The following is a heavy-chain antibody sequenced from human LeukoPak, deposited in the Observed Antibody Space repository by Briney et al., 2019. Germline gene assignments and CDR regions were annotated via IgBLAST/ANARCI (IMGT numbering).Heavy chain of an antibody. CDR3: TRGGQYGDYAGPDDY. CDR1: GFTLSSHS. J-gene: IGHJ4*02. V-gene: IGHV3-48*01. CDR2: ISSSNRTR. D-gene: IGHD4-17*01. Sequence: PGGSLRLSCAVSGFTLSSHSMNWVRQAPGKGLEWVSYISSSNRTRYYADSVKGRFTISRDNAKNSLYLQMNSLRAEDTAVYYCTRGGQYGDYAGPDDYWGQGTLVAVSS.